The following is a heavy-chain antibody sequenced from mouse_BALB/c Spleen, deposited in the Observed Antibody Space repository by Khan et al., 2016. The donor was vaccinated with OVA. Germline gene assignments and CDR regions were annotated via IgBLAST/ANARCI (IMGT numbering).Heavy chain of an antibody. D-gene: IGHD2-4*01. CDR1: GYSITSEYT. V-gene: IGHV3-2*02. CDR2: ISYSENT. J-gene: IGHJ3*01. CDR3: GRKDYYDCDPFPY. Sequence: EVQLQESGPGLVKPSQSLSLTCTVTGYSITSEYTWNWIRQFPGNKLEWMGFISYSENTRYNPSLKSRISITRDTSKNQFFLQLNSVTSEDTATYYCGRKDYYDCDPFPYWGQGTLVTVSA.